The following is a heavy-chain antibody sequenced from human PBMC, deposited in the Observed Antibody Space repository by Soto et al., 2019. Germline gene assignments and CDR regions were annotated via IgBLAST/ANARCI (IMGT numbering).Heavy chain of an antibody. J-gene: IGHJ6*02. D-gene: IGHD3-9*01. CDR3: ASILRYFDWLSGGGYYYGLDV. Sequence: QVQLQESGPGLVKPSQTLSLTCTVSGGSISSDDYYWSWIRQPPGKGLEWIGYIYHSGRTYYNPSLKRRMTISLDTSKNQFSLGLGSVNAADTAVYYCASILRYFDWLSGGGYYYGLDVWGQGATVTVSS. V-gene: IGHV4-30-4*01. CDR1: GGSISSDDYY. CDR2: IYHSGRT.